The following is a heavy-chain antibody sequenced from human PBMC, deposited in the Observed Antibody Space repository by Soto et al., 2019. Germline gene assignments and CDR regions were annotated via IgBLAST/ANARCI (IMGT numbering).Heavy chain of an antibody. CDR1: GYTFTSYG. J-gene: IGHJ4*02. Sequence: QVQLVQSGAEVKKPGASVKVSCKASGYTFTSYGISWVRQAPGQGLEWMGWISAYNGNTNYAQKLQGRVTMTTDTSTSTAYMELRSLRSDDTAVYYCARSLTVAGKGNLAPYYFDYWGQGTLVTVSS. V-gene: IGHV1-18*04. D-gene: IGHD6-19*01. CDR3: ARSLTVAGKGNLAPYYFDY. CDR2: ISAYNGNT.